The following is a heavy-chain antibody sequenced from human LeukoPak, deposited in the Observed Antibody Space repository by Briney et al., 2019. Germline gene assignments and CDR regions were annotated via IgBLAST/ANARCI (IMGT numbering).Heavy chain of an antibody. CDR3: VKSPLNLGYCSGGSCHYFDY. J-gene: IGHJ4*02. V-gene: IGHV3-23*01. CDR1: GFTFSDYY. CDR2: ISGTVGTT. Sequence: GGSLRLSCAASGFTFSDYYMSWIRQAPGKGLEWVSVISGTVGTTYDADSVKGRFTISRDNSKNTLYLQMNSLRAEDTAVYYCVKSPLNLGYCSGGSCHYFDYWGQGTLVTVSS. D-gene: IGHD2-15*01.